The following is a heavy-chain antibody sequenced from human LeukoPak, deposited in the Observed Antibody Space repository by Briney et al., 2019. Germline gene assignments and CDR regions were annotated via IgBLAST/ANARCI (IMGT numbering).Heavy chain of an antibody. CDR1: GYTFTSYG. CDR3: ARRGSGSYWDFDY. D-gene: IGHD3-10*01. Sequence: GASVKVSCKASGYTFTSYGIIWVRQAPGHGLEWMGWISADNGNANNAQNVQGRVTMTTDTSTNTAYMELRSLRSDDTAVYYCARRGSGSYWDFDYWGQGTLVTVSS. J-gene: IGHJ4*02. V-gene: IGHV1-18*01. CDR2: ISADNGNA.